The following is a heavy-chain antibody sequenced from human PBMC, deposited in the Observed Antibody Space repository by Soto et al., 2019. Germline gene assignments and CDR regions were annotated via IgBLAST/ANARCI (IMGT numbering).Heavy chain of an antibody. J-gene: IGHJ6*02. CDR2: IIPILGIA. V-gene: IGHV1-69*02. D-gene: IGHD2-21*02. Sequence: QVQLVQSGAEVKKPGSSVKVSCKASGGTFSSYTISWVRHAPGQGLEWMGSIIPILGIANYAQKFQGRVTISADKSPGTATMALSSLRSEDTAVYYCARGGTTVGIVVVTATPGAYYGMDVWGQGTTVTVSS. CDR1: GGTFSSYT. CDR3: ARGGTTVGIVVVTATPGAYYGMDV.